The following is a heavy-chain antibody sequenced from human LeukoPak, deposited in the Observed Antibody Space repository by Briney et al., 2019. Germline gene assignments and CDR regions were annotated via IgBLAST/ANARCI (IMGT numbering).Heavy chain of an antibody. Sequence: GASVKVSCKASGYTFTGYYMHWVRQAPGQGLEWMGWINPNSGGTSYAQKFQGRVTMTTDTSTSTAYMELRSLRSDDTAVYYCARTDCSSTSCQYDYWGQGTLVTVSS. D-gene: IGHD2-2*01. CDR1: GYTFTGYY. CDR2: INPNSGGT. CDR3: ARTDCSSTSCQYDY. V-gene: IGHV1-2*02. J-gene: IGHJ4*02.